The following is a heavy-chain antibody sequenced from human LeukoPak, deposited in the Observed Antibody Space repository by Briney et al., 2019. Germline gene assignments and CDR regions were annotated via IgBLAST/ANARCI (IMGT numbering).Heavy chain of an antibody. CDR2: TSYSGST. CDR3: ARERTTSTRGSFAI. Sequence: SETLSLTCTVSGGSISSSYWSWIRQPPGKGLEWIGYTSYSGSTDYNPSLKSRVTMSVDTSKNQFSLNLRSVTAADTAVYYCARERTTSTRGSFAIWGQGTMVTVSS. V-gene: IGHV4-59*01. D-gene: IGHD1-1*01. J-gene: IGHJ3*02. CDR1: GGSISSSY.